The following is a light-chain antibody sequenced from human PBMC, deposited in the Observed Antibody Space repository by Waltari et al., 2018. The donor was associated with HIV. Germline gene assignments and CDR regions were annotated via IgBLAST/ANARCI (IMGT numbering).Light chain of an antibody. CDR2: QVS. CDR3: MQSTHFPWT. CDR1: QSLLHSDGDTY. J-gene: IGKJ1*01. Sequence: DIVMTQPPLSAPVTLGQPASISCRSTQSLLHSDGDTYLNWLMLRPDQPPRLLIYQVSKRFSGVPDRFSGSGAGADFRLKITRVETEDVGVYVCMQSTHFPWTFGRGTAVEIK. V-gene: IGKV2-24*01.